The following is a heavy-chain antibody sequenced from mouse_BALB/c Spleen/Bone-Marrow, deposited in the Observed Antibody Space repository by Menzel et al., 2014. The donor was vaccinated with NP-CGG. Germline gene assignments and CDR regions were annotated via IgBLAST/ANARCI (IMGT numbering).Heavy chain of an antibody. J-gene: IGHJ4*01. Sequence: VQLQQSGPGLVKPSQSLSLTCTVTGYSITGDYAWNWIRPFQGNKLEWMGYISYSSSTNYNPSLKSRISITRDTSKNQFFLHLDSVTAEDTATYYCARWDYGDYAMDYWGHGTSVTVSS. D-gene: IGHD1-2*01. CDR1: GYSITGDYA. V-gene: IGHV3-2*02. CDR3: ARWDYGDYAMDY. CDR2: ISYSSST.